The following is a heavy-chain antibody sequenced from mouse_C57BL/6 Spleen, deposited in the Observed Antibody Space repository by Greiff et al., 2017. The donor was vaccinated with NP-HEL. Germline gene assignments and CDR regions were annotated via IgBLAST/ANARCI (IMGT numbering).Heavy chain of an antibody. Sequence: VQLQQSGPELVKPGDSVKISCKASGYSFTGYFMNWVMQSHGKSLEWIGRINPYNGDTFYNQKFKGKATLTVDKSSSTAHMELRSLTSEDSAVYYCARDYYSNSYYAMDYWGQGTSVTVSS. CDR2: INPYNGDT. CDR3: ARDYYSNSYYAMDY. V-gene: IGHV1-20*01. CDR1: GYSFTGYF. J-gene: IGHJ4*01. D-gene: IGHD2-5*01.